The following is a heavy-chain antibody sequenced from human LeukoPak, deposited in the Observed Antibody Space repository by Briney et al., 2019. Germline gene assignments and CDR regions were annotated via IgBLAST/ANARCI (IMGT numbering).Heavy chain of an antibody. J-gene: IGHJ5*02. Sequence: ASVKVSCKASGYTFTSYYMHWVRQAPGQGLEWMGWINPNSGGINYAQKFQGRVTMTRDTSISTAYMELSRLRSDDTAVYYCARGKSYYDILTGYAWFDPWGQGTLVTVSS. CDR2: INPNSGGI. CDR3: ARGKSYYDILTGYAWFDP. V-gene: IGHV1-2*02. CDR1: GYTFTSYY. D-gene: IGHD3-9*01.